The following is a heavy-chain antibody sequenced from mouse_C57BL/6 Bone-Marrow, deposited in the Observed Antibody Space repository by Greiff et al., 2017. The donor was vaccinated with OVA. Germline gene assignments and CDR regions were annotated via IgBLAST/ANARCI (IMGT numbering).Heavy chain of an antibody. Sequence: QVQLQQSGAALARPGASVKLSCKASGYTFTSYGISWVKQRTGQGLEWIGEIYPRSGNTYYNEKFKGKATLTADKSSSTAYMELRSLTSEDSVVYFGARELVLAWFAYWGQGTLVTVSA. CDR1: GYTFTSYG. CDR3: ARELVLAWFAY. V-gene: IGHV1-81*01. J-gene: IGHJ3*01. D-gene: IGHD4-1*01. CDR2: IYPRSGNT.